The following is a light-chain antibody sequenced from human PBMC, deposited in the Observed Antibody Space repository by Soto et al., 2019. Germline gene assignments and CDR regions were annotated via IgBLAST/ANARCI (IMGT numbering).Light chain of an antibody. CDR3: CSYTSSRTYV. CDR1: SSDVGRYKF. J-gene: IGLJ1*01. V-gene: IGLV2-23*01. CDR2: EGS. Sequence: SVLTQPASVFGSPGQSITISCTGTSSDVGRYKFVSWYQQHPGKAPKVMIYEGSKRPSGVSNRFSGSKSGNTASLTISGLQAEDEADYYCCSYTSSRTYVFGTGTKVTVL.